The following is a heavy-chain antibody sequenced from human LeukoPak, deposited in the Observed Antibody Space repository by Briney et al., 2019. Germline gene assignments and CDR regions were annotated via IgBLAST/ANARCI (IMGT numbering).Heavy chain of an antibody. CDR1: GGSISSGSYY. V-gene: IGHV4-61*02. CDR3: ARAPATYYYDSSGYSYFDY. CDR2: IYTSGST. J-gene: IGHJ4*02. Sequence: SQTLSLTCTVSGGSISSGSYYWSWIRQPAGKGLEWIGRIYTSGSTNYNPSLKSRVTISVDTSKNQFSLKLSSVTAADTAVYYCARAPATYYYDSSGYSYFDYWGQGTLVTVSS. D-gene: IGHD3-22*01.